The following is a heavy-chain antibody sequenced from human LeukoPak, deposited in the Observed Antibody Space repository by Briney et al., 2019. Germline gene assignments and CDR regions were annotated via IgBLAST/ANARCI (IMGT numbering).Heavy chain of an antibody. CDR2: IIPIFGTA. CDR1: GGTFSSYA. Sequence: SVKVSCKASGGTFSSYAISWVRQAPGQGLEWMGGIIPIFGTANYAQKFQGRVTITTDESTSTAYMELSSLRSEDTAVYYCARALQQQLVRGSSYYYYMDVWGKGTTVTVSS. V-gene: IGHV1-69*05. CDR3: ARALQQQLVRGSSYYYYMDV. D-gene: IGHD6-13*01. J-gene: IGHJ6*03.